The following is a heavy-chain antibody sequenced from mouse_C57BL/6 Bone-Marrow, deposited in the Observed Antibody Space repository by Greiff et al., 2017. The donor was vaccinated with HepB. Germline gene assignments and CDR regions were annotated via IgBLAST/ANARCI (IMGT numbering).Heavy chain of an antibody. J-gene: IGHJ2*01. CDR1: GFTFSDFY. D-gene: IGHD2-1*01. CDR3: ARAPYGNYYYFDY. CDR2: SRNKANDYTT. Sequence: EVMLVESGGGLVQSGRSLRLSCATSGFTFSDFYMEWVRQAPGKGLEWIAASRNKANDYTTEYSASVKGRFIVSRDTSQSILYLQMNALRAEDTAIYYCARAPYGNYYYFDYWGQGTTLTVSS. V-gene: IGHV7-1*01.